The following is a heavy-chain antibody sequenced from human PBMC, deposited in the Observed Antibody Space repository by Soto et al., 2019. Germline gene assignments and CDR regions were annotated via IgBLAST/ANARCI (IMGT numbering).Heavy chain of an antibody. Sequence: QITLKESGPTLVKPTQTLTLTCTFSGFSLYTSGVGVGWIRQPPGKALEWLALIYWDDDERYSPSLKSRLTITKDTSKNQVVLTMTNMDPADTATYYCVHLSWQNFDHWGQGTLVTVSS. CDR1: GFSLYTSGVG. CDR3: VHLSWQNFDH. V-gene: IGHV2-5*02. J-gene: IGHJ4*02. CDR2: IYWDDDE. D-gene: IGHD3-16*02.